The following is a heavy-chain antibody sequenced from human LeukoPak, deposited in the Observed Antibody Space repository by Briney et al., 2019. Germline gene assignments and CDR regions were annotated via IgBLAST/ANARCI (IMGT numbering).Heavy chain of an antibody. D-gene: IGHD3-16*01. CDR2: VYSGGST. J-gene: IGHJ4*02. CDR1: GGSISSYY. Sequence: SETLSLTCSVSGGSISSYYWSWMRQPAGKGLQWIGRVYSGGSTIYNPSLRSRLSMSLDTSKNQFSLRLTSVTAADTAMYYCARDVPGGRNDYWGQGTLVTVSS. CDR3: ARDVPGGRNDY. V-gene: IGHV4-4*07.